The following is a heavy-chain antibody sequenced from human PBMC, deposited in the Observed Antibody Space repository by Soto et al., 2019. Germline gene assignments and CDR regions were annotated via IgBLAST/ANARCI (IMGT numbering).Heavy chain of an antibody. CDR3: ARLDCGGDCYLFDY. D-gene: IGHD2-21*02. CDR2: IIPIFGTA. V-gene: IGHV1-69*12. J-gene: IGHJ4*02. CDR1: GGTFSSYA. Sequence: QVQLVQSGAEVKKPGSSVKVSCKASGGTFSSYAISWVRQAPGQGLEWMGGIIPIFGTANYAQKFQGRVTITADESTSTADLGLSSLRSEDTAVYYCARLDCGGDCYLFDYWGQGTLVTVSS.